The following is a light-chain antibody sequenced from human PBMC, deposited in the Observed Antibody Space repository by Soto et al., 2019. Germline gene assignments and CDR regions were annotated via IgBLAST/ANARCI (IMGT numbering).Light chain of an antibody. CDR1: QGVRGN. CDR2: AAS. CDR3: QQLNDYPLT. Sequence: DIQLTQSPSFLSASVGDRITITCRASQGVRGNLAWYQQNPGKAPKLLISAASSLQSGVPSRFSGSGSGTEFTLTISCLQPEDFATYYCQQLNDYPLTFGGGTKVEIK. J-gene: IGKJ4*01. V-gene: IGKV1-9*01.